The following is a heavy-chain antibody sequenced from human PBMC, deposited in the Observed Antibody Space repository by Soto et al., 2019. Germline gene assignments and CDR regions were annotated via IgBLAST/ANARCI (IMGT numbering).Heavy chain of an antibody. Sequence: QVQLVESGGGVVQPGRSLRLSCAASGFTFSSYGMHWVRQAPGKGLEWVAVISYDGSNKYYADSVKGRFTISRGNSKNTLYLQMNSLRAEDTAVYYCAKEVTSILHPSQTYYYYYGMDVWGQGTTVTVSS. J-gene: IGHJ6*02. D-gene: IGHD6-6*01. CDR2: ISYDGSNK. CDR1: GFTFSSYG. CDR3: AKEVTSILHPSQTYYYYYGMDV. V-gene: IGHV3-30*18.